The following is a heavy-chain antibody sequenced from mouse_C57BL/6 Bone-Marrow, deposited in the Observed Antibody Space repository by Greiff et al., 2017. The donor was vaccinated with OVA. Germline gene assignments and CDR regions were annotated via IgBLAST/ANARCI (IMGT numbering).Heavy chain of an antibody. Sequence: VQLQQPGAELVRPGSSVKLSCKASGYTFTSYWMDWVKQRPGQGLEWIGNIYPSDSETHYNQKFKDKATLTVDKSSSTAYMQLSSLTSEDSAVYYCARFTTVVDWYFDVWGTGTTVTVSS. CDR2: IYPSDSET. CDR3: ARFTTVVDWYFDV. V-gene: IGHV1-61*01. J-gene: IGHJ1*03. CDR1: GYTFTSYW. D-gene: IGHD1-1*01.